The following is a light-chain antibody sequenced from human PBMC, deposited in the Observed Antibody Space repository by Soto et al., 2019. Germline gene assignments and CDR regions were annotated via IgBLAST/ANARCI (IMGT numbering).Light chain of an antibody. J-gene: IGKJ1*01. CDR3: QQYNSYSLA. CDR2: KAS. Sequence: DIQMTQSPSTLSASVGDRVTITCRASQSISSWLAWYQQKPGKAPKLLIYKASSVESGVPSRFNGSGSGTEFTLTISSLQPDDFATYYCQQYNSYSLAFGQGTKVEIK. CDR1: QSISSW. V-gene: IGKV1-5*03.